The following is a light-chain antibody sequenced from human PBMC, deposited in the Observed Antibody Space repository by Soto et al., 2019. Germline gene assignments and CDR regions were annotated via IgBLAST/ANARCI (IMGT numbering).Light chain of an antibody. V-gene: IGKV1-39*01. CDR1: QSISSY. CDR3: QQSYSTPPT. Sequence: DIQMTRSPSSLSEYVGDRVTITCRASQSISSYLNWYQQKPGKAPKLLIYAASSLQSGVPSRFSGSGSGTDFTLTISSLQPEDFATYYCQQSYSTPPTFGQGTKVDIK. CDR2: AAS. J-gene: IGKJ1*01.